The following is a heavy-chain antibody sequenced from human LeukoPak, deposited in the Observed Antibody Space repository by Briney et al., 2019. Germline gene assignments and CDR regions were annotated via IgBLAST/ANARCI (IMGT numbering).Heavy chain of an antibody. V-gene: IGHV1-2*02. J-gene: IGHJ3*02. D-gene: IGHD1-7*01. CDR3: ARGRITGTTIGSSAFDI. Sequence: GASVKVSCKASGYTFTGYYMHWVRQAPGQGLEWMGWINPNSGGTNYAQKFQGRVTVTRDTSISTAYMELSRLRSDDTAVYYCARGRITGTTIGSSAFDIWGQGTMVTVSS. CDR2: INPNSGGT. CDR1: GYTFTGYY.